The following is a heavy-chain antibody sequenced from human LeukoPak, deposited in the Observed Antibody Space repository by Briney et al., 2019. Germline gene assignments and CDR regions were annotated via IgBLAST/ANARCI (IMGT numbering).Heavy chain of an antibody. CDR3: AKDQEAYRWHTNMEYYFDY. Sequence: GESLRLSCAASGFTFSSYGMHWVRQAPGKGLEWVAVISYDGSNKYYADSVKGRFTISRDNSKNTLYLQMNSLRAEDTAVYYCAKDQEAYRWHTNMEYYFDYWGQGTLVTVSS. D-gene: IGHD5-24*01. CDR1: GFTFSSYG. V-gene: IGHV3-30*18. CDR2: ISYDGSNK. J-gene: IGHJ4*02.